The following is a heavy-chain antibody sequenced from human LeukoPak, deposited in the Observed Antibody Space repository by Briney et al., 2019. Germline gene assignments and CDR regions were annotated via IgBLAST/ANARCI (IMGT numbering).Heavy chain of an antibody. J-gene: IGHJ4*02. D-gene: IGHD4-11*01. V-gene: IGHV3-48*04. CDR2: ISSSSSII. CDR1: GFTFSSYS. Sequence: GGSLRLSCAASGFTFSSYSMNWVRQAPGKGLEWVSYISSSSSIIYYADSVKGRFTISRDNAKSSLYLQMSNLRAEDTAVYYCVRGFPYDYSVTLGYWGQGTLVTVSS. CDR3: VRGFPYDYSVTLGY.